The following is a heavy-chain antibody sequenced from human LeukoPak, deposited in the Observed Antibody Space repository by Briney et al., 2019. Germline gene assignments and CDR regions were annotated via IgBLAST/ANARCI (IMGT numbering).Heavy chain of an antibody. CDR2: INKDGSEK. Sequence: GGSLRLSCAASGFTFSTYAMSWVRQAPGKGLEWVAHINKDGSEKYYVDSVKGRFTISRDNAKNSLYLQMNSLRVEDTAVYYCASDKVTYWGRGTLVTVPS. CDR1: GFTFSTYA. CDR3: ASDKVTY. J-gene: IGHJ4*02. V-gene: IGHV3-7*01.